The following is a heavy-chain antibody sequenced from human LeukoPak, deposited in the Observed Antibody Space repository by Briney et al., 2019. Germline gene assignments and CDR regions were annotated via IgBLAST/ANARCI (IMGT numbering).Heavy chain of an antibody. D-gene: IGHD1-7*01. CDR1: GFTFSSYA. CDR2: ISGSGGST. V-gene: IGHV3-23*01. J-gene: IGHJ4*02. CDR3: AKVPRYNWDYYYFDY. Sequence: GGSLRLSCAASGFTFSSYAMSWVRQAPGKGLEWVSAISGSGGSTYYADSVKGRFTISRDNSKNTLYLQMNSLRAEDTAVYYCAKVPRYNWDYYYFDYWGQGTLVTVSS.